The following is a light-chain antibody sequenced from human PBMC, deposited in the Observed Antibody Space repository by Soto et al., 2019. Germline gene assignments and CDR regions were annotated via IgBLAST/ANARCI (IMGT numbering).Light chain of an antibody. CDR2: GTS. CDR3: QQYGSSPPYT. CDR1: QSVVSNY. V-gene: IGKV3-20*01. J-gene: IGKJ2*01. Sequence: DIVLTQSPGTLSLSPGERATLSCRASQSVVSNYLAWYQQKPGQAPRLLIYGTSSRATGIPDRFSGSGSGTDFTLTISRLEPEDFAVYYCQQYGSSPPYTFDQGTKLEIK.